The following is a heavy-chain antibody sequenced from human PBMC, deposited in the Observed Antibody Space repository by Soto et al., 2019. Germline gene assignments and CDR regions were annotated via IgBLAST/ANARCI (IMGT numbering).Heavy chain of an antibody. Sequence: QVQLQQWGAGLLKPSETLSLTCAVYGGSFSGYYWSWIRQPPGKGLEWIGEINHSGSTNYNPSLKSRVTISVDTSKNQFSLKLSSVTAADTAVYYCAREGSGSYSDFDYWGQGTLVTVSS. J-gene: IGHJ4*02. CDR2: INHSGST. CDR3: AREGSGSYSDFDY. D-gene: IGHD1-26*01. V-gene: IGHV4-34*01. CDR1: GGSFSGYY.